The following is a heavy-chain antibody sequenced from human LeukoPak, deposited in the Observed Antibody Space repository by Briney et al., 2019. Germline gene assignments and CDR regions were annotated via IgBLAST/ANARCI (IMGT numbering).Heavy chain of an antibody. Sequence: PGGSLRLSCAASGFPFSISWMHWFRQVPGKGLMWVSRITTDETTTYADSVRGRFTISRDNAKNTVYLQMNSLRVEDTAVCYCAKDWFATTDYWGQGILVTVSS. J-gene: IGHJ4*02. D-gene: IGHD1/OR15-1a*01. CDR1: GFPFSISW. V-gene: IGHV3-74*01. CDR3: AKDWFATTDY. CDR2: ITTDETT.